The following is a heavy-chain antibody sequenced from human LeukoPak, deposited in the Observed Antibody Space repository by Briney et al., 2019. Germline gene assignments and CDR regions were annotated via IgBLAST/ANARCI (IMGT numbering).Heavy chain of an antibody. CDR3: ARGGTYPQIYFDY. CDR2: INPNSGDT. V-gene: IGHV1-2*02. J-gene: IGHJ4*02. CDR1: GYTFTGYY. Sequence: ASVKVSCKASGYTFTGYYMHWVGQAPGQGLAWMGWINPNSGDTNYAQKFQGRVTMTRDTSISTAYMELSSLRSDDTAVYYCARGGTYPQIYFDYWDQGTLVTVSS.